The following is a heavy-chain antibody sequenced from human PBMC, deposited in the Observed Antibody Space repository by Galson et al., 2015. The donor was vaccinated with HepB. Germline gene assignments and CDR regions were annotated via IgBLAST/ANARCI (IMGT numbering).Heavy chain of an antibody. CDR2: IIPIFGTA. V-gene: IGHV1-69*13. CDR1: GGTFSSYA. CDR3: ARIVVVPAAAAGAFDI. Sequence: SVKVSCKASGGTFSSYAISWVRQAPGQGLEWMGGIIPIFGTANYAQKFQGRATITADESTSTAYMELSSLRSEDTAVYYCARIVVVPAAAAGAFDIWGQGTMVTVSS. D-gene: IGHD2-2*01. J-gene: IGHJ3*02.